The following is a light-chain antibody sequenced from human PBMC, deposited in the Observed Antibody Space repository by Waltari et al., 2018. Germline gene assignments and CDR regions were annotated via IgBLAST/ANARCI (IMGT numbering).Light chain of an antibody. Sequence: QSALTQPASVSGSPGQTITISCTGTDSDIGSYNLVSWYQPHPGKVPKLLISGVRYRPSGGSTRFSGSKSGHTASLTISGLQAEDEADYYCSSYSDSSTLELFGAGTKVTVL. CDR3: SSYSDSSTLEL. J-gene: IGLJ1*01. CDR1: DSDIGSYNL. CDR2: GVR. V-gene: IGLV2-23*02.